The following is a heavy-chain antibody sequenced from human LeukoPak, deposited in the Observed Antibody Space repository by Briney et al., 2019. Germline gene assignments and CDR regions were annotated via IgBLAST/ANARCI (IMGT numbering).Heavy chain of an antibody. Sequence: GASVKVSCKVSGYTLTELSMHWVRQAPGKGLEWMGGFDPEDGETIYAQKFQGRVTMTEDTSTDTAYMEQSSLRSEDTAVYYCATAFRDYYDSSGYSDSKDYWGQGTLVTVSS. D-gene: IGHD3-22*01. J-gene: IGHJ4*02. CDR2: FDPEDGET. CDR1: GYTLTELS. CDR3: ATAFRDYYDSSGYSDSKDY. V-gene: IGHV1-24*01.